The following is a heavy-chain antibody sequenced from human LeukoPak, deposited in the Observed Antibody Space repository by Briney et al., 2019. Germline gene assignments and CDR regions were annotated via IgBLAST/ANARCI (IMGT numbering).Heavy chain of an antibody. J-gene: IGHJ6*02. D-gene: IGHD3-10*01. CDR2: ISAYNGNT. CDR1: GYTFTSYG. CDR3: ARDLITMVRGVILYYYGMDV. V-gene: IGHV1-18*01. Sequence: GASVKVSCKASGYTFTSYGISWVRQAPGQGLEWVGWISAYNGNTNYAQKLQGRVTMTTDTSTSTAYMELRSPRSDDTAVYYCARDLITMVRGVILYYYGMDVWGQGTTITVSS.